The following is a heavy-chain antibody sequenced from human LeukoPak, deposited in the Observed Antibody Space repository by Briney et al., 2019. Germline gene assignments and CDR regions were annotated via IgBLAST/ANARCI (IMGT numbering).Heavy chain of an antibody. Sequence: ASVKVSCKASGYTFTGYCMHWVRQAPGRGLEWMGWINPNSGGTNYAQKFQGRVTMTRDTSISTAYMELSRLRSDDTAVYYCARSYGDSNYFDYWGQGTLVTVSS. CDR3: ARSYGDSNYFDY. D-gene: IGHD4-17*01. CDR1: GYTFTGYC. V-gene: IGHV1-2*02. J-gene: IGHJ4*02. CDR2: INPNSGGT.